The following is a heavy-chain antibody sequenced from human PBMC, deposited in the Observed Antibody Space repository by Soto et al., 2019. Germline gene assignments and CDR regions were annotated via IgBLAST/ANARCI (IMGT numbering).Heavy chain of an antibody. V-gene: IGHV1-69*06. D-gene: IGHD7-27*01. CDR1: VDNFNNYA. CDR2: LVPIFLTA. Sequence: QVQLVQSGTEVKKPGSSVKVSCQASVDNFNNYAINWVRQAPGQGLEWMGGLVPIFLTANYAQKFQCRVTNTADRSTRQAYRELSSLIAEDTAVYYCTRGLGYSASWGQGTLVTVSS. J-gene: IGHJ4*02. CDR3: TRGLGYSAS.